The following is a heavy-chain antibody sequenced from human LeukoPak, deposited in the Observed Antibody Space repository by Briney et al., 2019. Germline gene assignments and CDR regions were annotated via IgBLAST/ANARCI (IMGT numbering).Heavy chain of an antibody. CDR1: GGSFSGYY. Sequence: SETLSLTCAVYGGSFSGYYWSWIRQPPGKGLEWIGEINHSGSTNYNPSLKSRVTISVDTSKNQFSLKLSSVTAADTAVYYCARSRGSGWYQRFDYWGQGTLVTVSS. V-gene: IGHV4-34*01. J-gene: IGHJ4*02. CDR3: ARSRGSGWYQRFDY. CDR2: INHSGST. D-gene: IGHD6-19*01.